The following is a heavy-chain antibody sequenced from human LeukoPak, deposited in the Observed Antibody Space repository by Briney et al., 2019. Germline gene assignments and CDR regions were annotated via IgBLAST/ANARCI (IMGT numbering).Heavy chain of an antibody. J-gene: IGHJ4*02. V-gene: IGHV3-48*01. CDR2: ISTSSSVI. CDR3: ARDLGWYFNY. D-gene: IGHD3-10*01. CDR1: KFTFSSYN. Sequence: GRSLRLSCAASKFTFSSYNMNWVRQAPGKGLEWVSYISTSSSVIYYADSVKGRFTISRDNAKNSLYLQMNSLRAEDTAVYYCARDLGWYFNYWGQGTLVTVSS.